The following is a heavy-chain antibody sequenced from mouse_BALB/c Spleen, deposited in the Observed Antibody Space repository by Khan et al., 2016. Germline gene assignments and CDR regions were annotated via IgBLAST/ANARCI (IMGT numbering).Heavy chain of an antibody. V-gene: IGHV3-1*02. D-gene: IGHD3-1*01. Sequence: EVQLVESGPDLVKPSQSLSLTCTVTGYSIPSHYSWHWIRHFPGNKLEWMGYIHYSGSTNYNPYLKSRISITRDTSKNQFFLQLNSVTTEDPATYDCATSTSGYWYYFDDWGQVTTLTVSS. CDR3: ATSTSGYWYYFDD. CDR1: GYSIPSHYS. CDR2: IHYSGST. J-gene: IGHJ2*01.